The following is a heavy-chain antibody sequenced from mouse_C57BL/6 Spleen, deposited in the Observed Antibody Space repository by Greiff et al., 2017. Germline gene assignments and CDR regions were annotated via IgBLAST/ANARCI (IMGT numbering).Heavy chain of an antibody. Sequence: VQLQQSGAELVRPGTSVKVSCKASGYAFTNYLIEWVKQRPGQGLEWIGVINPGSGGTNYNEKFKSKATLTVDTSSSTAYMQLSSLTSEDSAVYYCARDGDYDGFAYWGQGTLVTVSA. CDR2: INPGSGGT. CDR3: ARDGDYDGFAY. V-gene: IGHV1-54*01. CDR1: GYAFTNYL. D-gene: IGHD2-4*01. J-gene: IGHJ3*01.